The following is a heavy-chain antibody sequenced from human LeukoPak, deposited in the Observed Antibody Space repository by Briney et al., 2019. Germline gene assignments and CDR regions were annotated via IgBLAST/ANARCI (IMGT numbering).Heavy chain of an antibody. CDR2: ISGSGGST. CDR1: DFTFSNYA. V-gene: IGHV3-23*01. J-gene: IGHJ4*02. CDR3: AKGFTSGWSGFSAFDY. Sequence: PGGSLRLSCAASDFTFSNYAMSWVRQAPGKGLEWVSVISGSGGSTYYADSVKGRFTISRDNSKNTLYLQMSSLRADDTAVCYCAKGFTSGWSGFSAFDYWGQGTLVTVSS. D-gene: IGHD6-19*01.